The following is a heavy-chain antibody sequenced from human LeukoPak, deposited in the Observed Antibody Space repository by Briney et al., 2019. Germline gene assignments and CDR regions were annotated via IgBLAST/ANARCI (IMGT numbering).Heavy chain of an antibody. D-gene: IGHD6-13*01. V-gene: IGHV4-39*01. CDR1: GGSISSSSYY. J-gene: IGHJ4*02. CDR3: ARCSAAGTLFDY. CDR2: IYYSGST. Sequence: LETLSLTCTVSGGSISSSSYYWGWIRQPPGKGLEWIGSIYYSGSTYYNPSLKSRVTISVDTSKNQFSLKLSSVTAADTAVYYCARCSAAGTLFDYWGQGTLVTVSS.